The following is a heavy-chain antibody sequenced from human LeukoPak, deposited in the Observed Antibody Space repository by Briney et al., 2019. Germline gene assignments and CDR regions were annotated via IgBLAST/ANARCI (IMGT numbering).Heavy chain of an antibody. CDR1: GGTFSTYA. CDR2: IIPIFGTP. D-gene: IGHD1-7*01. J-gene: IGHJ4*02. CDR3: ARLETGTTLDY. Sequence: ASVKVSCKTSGGTFSTYAINWVRLAPGQGLEWMGGIIPIFGTPDYAQKFQGRVTITTDESTSTAYMELSSLRSEDTAVYYCARLETGTTLDYWGQGTLVTVSS. V-gene: IGHV1-69*05.